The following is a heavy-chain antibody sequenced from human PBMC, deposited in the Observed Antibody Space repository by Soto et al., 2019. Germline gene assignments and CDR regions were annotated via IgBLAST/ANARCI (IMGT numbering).Heavy chain of an antibody. CDR3: TTDDYAYLFNV. CDR2: IDPADSYI. Sequence: GASLKISCKGSGYSFTYSWISWVRQMRGKGLEWMGRIDPADSYINYSPSFQGHVTISAVKSISTVYLQWDSLKASDTAIYYCTTDDYAYLFNVWGQGTMVTVSS. D-gene: IGHD4-17*01. V-gene: IGHV5-10-1*01. CDR1: GYSFTYSW. J-gene: IGHJ3*01.